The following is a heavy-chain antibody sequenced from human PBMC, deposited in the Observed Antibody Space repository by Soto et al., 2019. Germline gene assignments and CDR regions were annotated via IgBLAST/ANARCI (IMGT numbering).Heavy chain of an antibody. V-gene: IGHV3-11*01. Sequence: GGSLRLSCAGSGFTFSDYYMSWIRQAPGRGLEWVSYISSGSGSTIYYADSVKGRFAISRDNAKNLLYLQMNSLRAEDTAAYYCARTDYDSSGYVDYWGQGTLVTV. CDR1: GFTFSDYY. D-gene: IGHD3-22*01. J-gene: IGHJ4*02. CDR3: ARTDYDSSGYVDY. CDR2: ISSGSGSTI.